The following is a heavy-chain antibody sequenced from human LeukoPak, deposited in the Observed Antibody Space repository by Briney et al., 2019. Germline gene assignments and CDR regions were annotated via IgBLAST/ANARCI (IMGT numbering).Heavy chain of an antibody. CDR2: ISGSGGST. J-gene: IGHJ4*02. V-gene: IGHV3-23*01. D-gene: IGHD5-18*01. CDR3: AKGNAYSSGFDY. CDR1: GFTFSSYA. Sequence: GGSLRLSCAASGFTFSSYAMSWVRQAPGKGLKWVSAISGSGGSTYYADSVKGRFTIPRDNSKNTLYLQMNSLRAEDTAVYYCAKGNAYSSGFDYWGQGTLVTVSS.